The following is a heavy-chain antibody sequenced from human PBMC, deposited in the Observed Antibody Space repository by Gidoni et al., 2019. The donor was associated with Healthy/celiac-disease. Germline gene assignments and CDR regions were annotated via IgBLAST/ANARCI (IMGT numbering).Heavy chain of an antibody. J-gene: IGHJ6*02. CDR2: IIPIFGTA. CDR1: GGTFRRYA. V-gene: IGHV1-69*01. CDR3: ATDYYDSSGYYGGMDV. D-gene: IGHD3-22*01. Sequence: QVQLVQSGAEGKKPGSSVKVSCKASGGTFRRYAISWVRQAPGQGLEWMGGIIPIFGTANYAQKFQGRVTITADESTSTAYMELSSLRSEDTAVYYCATDYYDSSGYYGGMDVWGQGTTVTVSS.